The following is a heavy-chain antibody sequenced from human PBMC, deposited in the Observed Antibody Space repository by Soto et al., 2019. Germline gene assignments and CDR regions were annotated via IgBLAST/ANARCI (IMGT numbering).Heavy chain of an antibody. Sequence: GASVKVSCKASGYTFTSYGISWVRQAPGQGLEWMGWISAYNGNTNYAQKLQGRVTMTTDTSTSTAYMELRSLRSDDTAVYYCARAPLWFEELHFDYWGQGTLVTVSS. CDR3: ARAPLWFEELHFDY. CDR1: GYTFTSYG. V-gene: IGHV1-18*01. CDR2: ISAYNGNT. D-gene: IGHD3-10*01. J-gene: IGHJ4*02.